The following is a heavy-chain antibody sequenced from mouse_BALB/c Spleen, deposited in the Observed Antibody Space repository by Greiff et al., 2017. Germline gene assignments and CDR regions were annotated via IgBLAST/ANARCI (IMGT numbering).Heavy chain of an antibody. Sequence: VQLQQSGAELVRPGTSVKVSCKASGYAFTNYLIEWVKQRPGQGLEWIGVINPGSGGTNYNEKFKGKATLTADKSSSTAYMQLSSLTSDDSAVYFCAREGDYDWFAYWGQGTLVTVSA. V-gene: IGHV1-54*01. CDR3: AREGDYDWFAY. CDR2: INPGSGGT. CDR1: GYAFTNYL. D-gene: IGHD2-4*01. J-gene: IGHJ3*01.